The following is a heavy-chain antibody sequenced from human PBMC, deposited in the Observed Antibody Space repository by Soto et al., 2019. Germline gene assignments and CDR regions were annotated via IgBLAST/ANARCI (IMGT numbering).Heavy chain of an antibody. CDR1: GGSFSGYY. CDR3: ARARYDYVWGSYPLGTFDY. D-gene: IGHD3-16*02. Sequence: SETLSLTCAVYGGSFSGYYWSWIRQPPGKGLEWIGEINPSGSTNYNPSLKRRVTISVDTSKNQFSLRLSSVTAADTAVYYCARARYDYVWGSYPLGTFDYWGQGTLVTVSS. CDR2: INPSGST. V-gene: IGHV4-34*01. J-gene: IGHJ4*02.